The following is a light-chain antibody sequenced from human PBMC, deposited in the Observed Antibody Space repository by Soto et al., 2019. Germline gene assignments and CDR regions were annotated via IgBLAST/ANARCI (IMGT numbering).Light chain of an antibody. V-gene: IGKV3-15*01. Sequence: EIVMTQSPATLSVSPGERATLSCRASQSVRSNLAWYQQKPGQPPRLLIYGASTRATGIAARFSGSGYATEFTLTINSLQSEDFAVYYCQQYNEWPLSFGGGTKVEIK. J-gene: IGKJ4*01. CDR3: QQYNEWPLS. CDR1: QSVRSN. CDR2: GAS.